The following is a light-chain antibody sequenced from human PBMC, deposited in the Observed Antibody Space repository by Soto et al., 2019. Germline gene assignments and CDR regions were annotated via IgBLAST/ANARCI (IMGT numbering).Light chain of an antibody. CDR1: QSVLYSSNNKNY. CDR2: WAS. CDR3: QQYYSTPRT. Sequence: IVMTQSPDSLAVSLGARATITCKSSQSVLYSSNNKNYLAWYQQKPGQPPKLLIYWASTRESGVPDRFSGSGSGTDFTLSISSLLAEDVAVYYYQQYYSTPRTFGQGTKVEIK. J-gene: IGKJ1*01. V-gene: IGKV4-1*01.